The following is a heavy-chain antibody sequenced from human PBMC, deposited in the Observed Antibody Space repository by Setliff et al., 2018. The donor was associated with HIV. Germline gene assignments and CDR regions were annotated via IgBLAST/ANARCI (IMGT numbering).Heavy chain of an antibody. V-gene: IGHV1-46*01. CDR3: ARDGGDGSGYYYADY. J-gene: IGHJ4*02. CDR2: INPSGGSA. Sequence: GASVKVSCKASGYTFTRNQIRWVRQAPGQGLEWMGIINPSGGSAAYAEKFRGRVTMTSDTSTNTVYMELRSLRSEETAVFYCARDGGDGSGYYYADYWGQGTLVTVSS. CDR1: GYTFTRNQ. D-gene: IGHD3-22*01.